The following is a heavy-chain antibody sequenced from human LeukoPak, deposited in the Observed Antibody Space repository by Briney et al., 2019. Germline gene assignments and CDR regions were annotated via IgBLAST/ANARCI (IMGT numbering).Heavy chain of an antibody. CDR1: GYTFTGYY. CDR2: INPNSGGT. Sequence: GASVKVSCKAAGYTFTGYYMHWVRQAPGQGLQGMGWINPNSGGTYYAQKFQGRVTMTRDTSISTAYMELSRLRSDDTAVYYCARTVATIRWFDPWGQGTLVTVSS. D-gene: IGHD5-12*01. J-gene: IGHJ5*02. V-gene: IGHV1-2*02. CDR3: ARTVATIRWFDP.